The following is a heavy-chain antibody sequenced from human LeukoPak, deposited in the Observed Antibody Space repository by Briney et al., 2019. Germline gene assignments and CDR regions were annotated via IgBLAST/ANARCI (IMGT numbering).Heavy chain of an antibody. CDR2: VSYEGTIK. Sequence: GGSLRLSCAASGFAFSNFAMHWVRPAPGKGLEWVAVVSYEGTIKYYSDSAKGRFTISRDNSNSLISLQMDNLTTEDTAVYYCAREKFDSWGQGTLVIVSP. V-gene: IGHV3-30*14. J-gene: IGHJ5*01. CDR3: AREKFDS. CDR1: GFAFSNFA.